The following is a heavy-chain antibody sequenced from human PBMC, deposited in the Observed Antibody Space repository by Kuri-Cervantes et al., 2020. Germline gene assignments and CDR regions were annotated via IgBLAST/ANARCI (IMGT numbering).Heavy chain of an antibody. V-gene: IGHV4-59*01. D-gene: IGHD5-24*01. Sequence: ESLKISCAVYGGSFSGYYWSWIRQPPGKGLEWIGYIYYSGSTNYNPSLKSRVTISVDTSKNQFSLKLSSVTAADTAVYYCATGDGYNYDVSWSFDFWGQGTLVTVSS. CDR1: GGSFSGYY. CDR3: ATGDGYNYDVSWSFDF. CDR2: IYYSGST. J-gene: IGHJ4*02.